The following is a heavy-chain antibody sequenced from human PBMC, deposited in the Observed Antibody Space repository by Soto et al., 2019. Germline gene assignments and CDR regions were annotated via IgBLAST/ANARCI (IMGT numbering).Heavy chain of an antibody. CDR2: INPSGGST. CDR3: ARGFSSGWPFRY. J-gene: IGHJ4*02. V-gene: IGHV1-46*01. Sequence: GASVKVSCKASGYTFTNYYMHWVRQAPGQGLEWMGIINPSGGSTTYAQKFQGRVTMTRDTSTSTVYMELSSLRSEDTAVYYCARGFSSGWPFRYWGQGTPVTVSS. CDR1: GYTFTNYY. D-gene: IGHD6-19*01.